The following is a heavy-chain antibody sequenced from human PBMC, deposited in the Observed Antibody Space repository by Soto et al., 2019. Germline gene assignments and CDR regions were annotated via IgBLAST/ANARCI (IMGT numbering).Heavy chain of an antibody. Sequence: ASVKVSCKASGGTFSSYTISWVRQAPGQGLEWMGRIIPILGIANYAQKFQGRVTITADKSTSTAYMELSSLRSEDTAVYYCARRLAAGGMLSYYDSSGYDGDYGMDVWGQGTTVTVSS. CDR2: IIPILGIA. D-gene: IGHD3-22*01. CDR1: GGTFSSYT. V-gene: IGHV1-69*02. CDR3: ARRLAAGGMLSYYDSSGYDGDYGMDV. J-gene: IGHJ6*02.